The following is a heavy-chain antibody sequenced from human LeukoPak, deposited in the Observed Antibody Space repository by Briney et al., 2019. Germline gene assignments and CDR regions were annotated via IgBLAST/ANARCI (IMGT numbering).Heavy chain of an antibody. Sequence: GRSLRLSCAASGFTFSSYGMHWVRQAPGKGLEGVAVISYDGSNKYYADSVKGRFTISRDNSKNTLYLQMNSLGAEDTAVYYCANAPYSSGFGVFPYWGQGTLVTVSS. V-gene: IGHV3-30*18. CDR2: ISYDGSNK. CDR1: GFTFSSYG. CDR3: ANAPYSSGFGVFPY. J-gene: IGHJ4*02. D-gene: IGHD6-19*01.